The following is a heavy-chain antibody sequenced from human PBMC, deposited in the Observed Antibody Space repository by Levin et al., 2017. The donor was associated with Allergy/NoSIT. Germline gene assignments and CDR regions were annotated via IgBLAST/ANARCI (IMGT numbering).Heavy chain of an antibody. CDR3: AKTATAGLRYYYGLDV. Sequence: SGESLKISCAASGFTFSRFAMHWVRQAPGKGLESVAVISYDGSNKYYEDAVKGRFSISRDNSKNTLYLEMDILRVEDTAIYYCAKTATAGLRYYYGLDVWGQGTTVTVSS. D-gene: IGHD2-21*02. J-gene: IGHJ6*02. V-gene: IGHV3-30*18. CDR1: GFTFSRFA. CDR2: ISYDGSNK.